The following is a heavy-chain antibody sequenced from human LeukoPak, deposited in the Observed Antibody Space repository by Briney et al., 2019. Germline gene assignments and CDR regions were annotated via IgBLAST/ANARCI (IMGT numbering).Heavy chain of an antibody. V-gene: IGHV3-23*01. CDR3: ARDGGHSFDY. CDR2: ISAGGGNT. CDR1: GFTFSSYT. J-gene: IGHJ4*02. Sequence: GGSLRLSCAASGFTFSSYTMSWVRQAPGKGLEWVSGISAGGGNTYYADSVKGRFTISRDNSKNTLYLQMNSLRAEDTAVFYCARDGGHSFDYWGQGTLVTVSS. D-gene: IGHD3-3*01.